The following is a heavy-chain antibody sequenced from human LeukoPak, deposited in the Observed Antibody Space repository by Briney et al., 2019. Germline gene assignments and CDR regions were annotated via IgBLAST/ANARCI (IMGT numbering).Heavy chain of an antibody. CDR3: ARDRVLHYFDY. J-gene: IGHJ4*02. V-gene: IGHV3-33*01. CDR1: GFTFSSHG. CDR2: IWYDGSDK. Sequence: GGSLRLSCAASGFTFSSHGMHWVRQAPGKGLEWVAVIWYDGSDKYYADSVKGRFTISRDNSKNTLYLQMTSLRADDTAVHYCARDRVLHYFDYWGQGALVTVSS. D-gene: IGHD3-16*01.